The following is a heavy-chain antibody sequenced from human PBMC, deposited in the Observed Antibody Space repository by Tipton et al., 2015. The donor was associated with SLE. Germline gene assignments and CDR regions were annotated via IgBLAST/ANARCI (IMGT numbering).Heavy chain of an antibody. CDR3: ARDLGELSLYYYYGMDV. D-gene: IGHD3-16*02. Sequence: SLRLSCAASGFTFSSYEMNWVRQAPGKGLEWVSYISSSGSTIYYADSVKGRFTISRDNAKNSLYLQMNSLRAEDTAVYYCARDLGELSLYYYYGMDVWGQGTTVTVSS. CDR1: GFTFSSYE. V-gene: IGHV3-48*03. CDR2: ISSSGSTI. J-gene: IGHJ6*02.